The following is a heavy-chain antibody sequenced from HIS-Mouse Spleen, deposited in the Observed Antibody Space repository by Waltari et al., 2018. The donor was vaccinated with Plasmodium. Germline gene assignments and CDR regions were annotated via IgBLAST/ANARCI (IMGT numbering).Heavy chain of an antibody. Sequence: QVTLRESGPALVKPTQPLTLTCTFSGFSLSSSGMCVTWLRPPPGTPLEWLARIDWDDDKYYSTSLKTRLTISKDTSKNQVVLTMTNMDPVDTATYYCARTTYSSSSAKYYYYGMDVWGQGTTVTVSS. V-gene: IGHV2-70*15. CDR3: ARTTYSSSSAKYYYYGMDV. J-gene: IGHJ6*02. CDR1: GFSLSSSGMC. D-gene: IGHD6-6*01. CDR2: IDWDDDK.